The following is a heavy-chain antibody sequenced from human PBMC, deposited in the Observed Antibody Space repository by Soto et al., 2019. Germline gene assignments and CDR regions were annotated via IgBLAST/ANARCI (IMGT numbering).Heavy chain of an antibody. CDR2: INHSGSS. J-gene: IGHJ4*02. D-gene: IGHD2-15*01. Sequence: SETLSLTCAVYGGSFSGYYWSWIRQSPGKWLEWIGEINHSGSSISNPSLKSRVTISVDTSKNQFSLKLRSVTAADTAAYYCARGISLIVEVHRDAPDKYYFDSWSQGXLVTVYS. V-gene: IGHV4-34*01. CDR3: ARGISLIVEVHRDAPDKYYFDS. CDR1: GGSFSGYY.